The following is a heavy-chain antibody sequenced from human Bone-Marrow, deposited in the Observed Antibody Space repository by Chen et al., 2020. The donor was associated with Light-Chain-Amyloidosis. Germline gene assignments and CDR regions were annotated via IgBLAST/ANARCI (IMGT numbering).Heavy chain of an antibody. Sequence: QVQLQESGPGLVKPSETLSLTCTVSGYSISSGYYWGWIRQPPGKGLEWIGSISHSGSTYYTPPLKSRVTISVATSKTQLSLKLSSVTAADTAVYYCARDGIDGQWLPPDIWGQGTMVTVSS. CDR1: GYSISSGYY. V-gene: IGHV4-38-2*02. D-gene: IGHD6-19*01. CDR3: ARDGIDGQWLPPDI. J-gene: IGHJ3*02. CDR2: ISHSGST.